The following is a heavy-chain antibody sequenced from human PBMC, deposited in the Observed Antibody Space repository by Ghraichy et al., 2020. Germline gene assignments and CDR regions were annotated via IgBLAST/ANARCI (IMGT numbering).Heavy chain of an antibody. V-gene: IGHV4-34*01. Sequence: LSLTCAVYGGSFSGYYWSWIRQPPGKGLEWIGEINHSGSTNYNPSLKSRVTISVDTSKNQFSLKLSSVTAADTAVYYCARGPGDYDSYYYYGMDVWGQGTTVTVSS. J-gene: IGHJ6*02. D-gene: IGHD4-17*01. CDR2: INHSGST. CDR3: ARGPGDYDSYYYYGMDV. CDR1: GGSFSGYY.